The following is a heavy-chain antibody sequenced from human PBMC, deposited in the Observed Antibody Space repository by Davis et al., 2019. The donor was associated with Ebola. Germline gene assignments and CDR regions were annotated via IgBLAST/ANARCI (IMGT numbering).Heavy chain of an antibody. V-gene: IGHV1-69*06. Sequence: SVKVSCKASGGTFSSYAISWVRQAPGQGLEWMGGIIPIFGTANYAQKFQGRVTITADKSTSTVYMELSSLTSGDTAVYYCVRDLRGWGDFDYWGQGTLVTVSS. CDR1: GGTFSSYA. D-gene: IGHD3-10*01. CDR3: VRDLRGWGDFDY. CDR2: IIPIFGTA. J-gene: IGHJ4*02.